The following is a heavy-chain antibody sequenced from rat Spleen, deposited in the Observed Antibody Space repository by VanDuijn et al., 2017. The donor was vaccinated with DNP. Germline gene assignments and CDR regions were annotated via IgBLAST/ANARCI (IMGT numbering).Heavy chain of an antibody. CDR1: GFTFSKEA. J-gene: IGHJ1*01. D-gene: IGHD1-1*01. Sequence: EVQVVETGGGLVQPGRSLKLSCVASGFTFSKEAMAWVRQAPTKGLEWVASITYSGGGTYYRDSVKGRFTISRDNEKSTLYLQMDSLRSEDTATYYCARGVYYYSATYWYFDFWGPGTMVTVSS. CDR3: ARGVYYYSATYWYFDF. V-gene: IGHV5-29*01. CDR2: ITYSGGGT.